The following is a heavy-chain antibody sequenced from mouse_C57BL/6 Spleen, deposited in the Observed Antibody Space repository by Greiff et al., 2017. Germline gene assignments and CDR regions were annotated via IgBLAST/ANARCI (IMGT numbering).Heavy chain of an antibody. CDR3: ARSYGKRYAMDY. J-gene: IGHJ4*01. Sequence: QVQLQQPGAELVKPGASVKLSCKASGYTFTSYWMHWVKQRPGQGLEWIGMIHPNSGSTNYNEKFKSKATLTVGKSSSTAYMQLSSLTSEDSAVYYCARSYGKRYAMDYGGQGTSVTVSS. CDR1: GYTFTSYW. CDR2: IHPNSGST. V-gene: IGHV1-64*01. D-gene: IGHD2-1*01.